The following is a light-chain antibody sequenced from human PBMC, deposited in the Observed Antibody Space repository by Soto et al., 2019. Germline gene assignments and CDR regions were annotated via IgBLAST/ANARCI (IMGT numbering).Light chain of an antibody. CDR1: SSNIGSNT. CDR2: INN. Sequence: QSVLTQPPSASGTPGQRVTISCSGRSSNIGSNTVNWYQQLPGPAPKLLIYINNQRPSGVPDRFSGSKSGTSASLAISGLQSDDEADYYCAAWEDSLNGRVFGGGTKLPVL. CDR3: AAWEDSLNGRV. V-gene: IGLV1-44*01. J-gene: IGLJ3*02.